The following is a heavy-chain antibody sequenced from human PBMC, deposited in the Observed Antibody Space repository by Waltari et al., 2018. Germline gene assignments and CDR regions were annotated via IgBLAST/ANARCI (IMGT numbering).Heavy chain of an antibody. J-gene: IGHJ4*02. CDR3: ARGSAYYVRVWDL. CDR1: GFTLRSYW. D-gene: IGHD3-16*01. V-gene: IGHV3-7*03. Sequence: LVESGGDLVRPGGALRLSCAAPGFTLRSYWMSGVRQAPGKGLEWVANINYDGSAQWYEDSVSGRLTVSRDNAKNSLYLEMNNVRVDDTAVYYCARGSAYYVRVWDLWGPGTLVTVSS. CDR2: INYDGSAQ.